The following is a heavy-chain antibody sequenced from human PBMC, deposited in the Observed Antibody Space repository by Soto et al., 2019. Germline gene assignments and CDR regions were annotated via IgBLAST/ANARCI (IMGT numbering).Heavy chain of an antibody. Sequence: QVPLVQSGSELKKPGASVKVSCKASGYTFTSYAMNWVRQAPGQGLEWMGWINTNTGNPTYAQGFTGRFVFSLDTSVSTAYLQICSLKAEDTAVYYCASIVGATPYYYYGMDVWGQGTTVTVSS. V-gene: IGHV7-4-1*01. CDR2: INTNTGNP. CDR1: GYTFTSYA. J-gene: IGHJ6*02. CDR3: ASIVGATPYYYYGMDV. D-gene: IGHD1-26*01.